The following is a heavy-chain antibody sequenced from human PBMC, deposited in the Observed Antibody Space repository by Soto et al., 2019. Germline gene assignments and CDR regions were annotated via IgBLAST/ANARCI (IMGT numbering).Heavy chain of an antibody. V-gene: IGHV6-1*01. J-gene: IGHJ4*02. Sequence: PSQTLSLTCAISGDSFSSNSVTLNWIRQSPSRGLEWLGRTYYRSRWYNDYAESVKSRITLRPDSSKNQFSLQLNSVTPEDTAVYYCTRGHWNDDFDYWGQGTQVTVSS. D-gene: IGHD1-1*01. CDR2: TYYRSRWYN. CDR1: GDSFSSNSVT. CDR3: TRGHWNDDFDY.